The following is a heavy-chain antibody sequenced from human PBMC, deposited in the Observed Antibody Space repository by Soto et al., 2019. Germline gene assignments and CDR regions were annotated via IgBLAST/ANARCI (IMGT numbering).Heavy chain of an antibody. Sequence: QVQLHEPGPGLVKPSETLSLTCTVSDVSTSNFFWKWFRQPPGKGLEWIGNIHSSGTTNYNPSLESRGSISLDTSNRQCSLKMNSVTAADTAVYYCARGSGWLTDYWGQGSQVTVST. CDR3: ARGSGWLTDY. CDR1: DVSTSNFF. V-gene: IGHV4-59*08. J-gene: IGHJ4*02. D-gene: IGHD6-19*01. CDR2: IHSSGTT.